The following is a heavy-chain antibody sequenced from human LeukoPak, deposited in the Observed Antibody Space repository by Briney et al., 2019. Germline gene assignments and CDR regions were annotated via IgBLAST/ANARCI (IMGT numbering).Heavy chain of an antibody. CDR3: ARDMVRGVTQPAYGMDV. CDR1: GGSISSYY. V-gene: IGHV4-59*01. J-gene: IGHJ6*02. Sequence: SETLSLTCTVSGGSISSYYWSWIRQPPGKGLEWVGYIYYSGSTNYNASLKSRVSISVDTSKNQFSLKLSSVTAADTAVYYCARDMVRGVTQPAYGMDVWGQGTTVTVSS. CDR2: IYYSGST. D-gene: IGHD3-10*01.